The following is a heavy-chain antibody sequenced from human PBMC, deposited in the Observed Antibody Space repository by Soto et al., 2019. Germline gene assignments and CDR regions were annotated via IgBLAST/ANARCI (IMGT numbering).Heavy chain of an antibody. V-gene: IGHV1-3*01. CDR1: GYTFTSYA. CDR3: ARDMNVDIVATGLGGY. Sequence: ASVKVSCKASGYTFTSYAMHWVRQAPGQRLEWMGWINAGNGNTKYSQKFQGRVTITRDTSASTAYMELSSLRSEDTAVYYCARDMNVDIVATGLGGYWGQGTLVTVSS. J-gene: IGHJ4*02. D-gene: IGHD5-12*01. CDR2: INAGNGNT.